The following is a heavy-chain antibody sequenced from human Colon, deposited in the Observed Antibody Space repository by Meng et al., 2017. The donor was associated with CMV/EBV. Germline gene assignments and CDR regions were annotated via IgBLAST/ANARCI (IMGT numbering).Heavy chain of an antibody. V-gene: IGHV3-21*01. CDR2: ISSSSSYI. Sequence: GESLKISCAASGFTFNTYTINWVRQAPGKGLEWVSSISSSSSYIYYADSVKGRFTISRDNAKNSLYLQMNSLRAEDTAVYYCARRAENQLNGWYYGMDVWGQGTAVTVSS. D-gene: IGHD6-19*01. CDR3: ARRAENQLNGWYYGMDV. CDR1: GFTFNTYT. J-gene: IGHJ6*02.